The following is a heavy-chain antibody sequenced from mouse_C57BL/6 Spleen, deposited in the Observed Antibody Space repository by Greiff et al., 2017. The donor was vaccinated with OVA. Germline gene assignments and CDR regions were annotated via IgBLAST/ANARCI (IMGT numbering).Heavy chain of an antibody. CDR2: IDPSDSYT. V-gene: IGHV1-69*01. CDR3: ARSDYSNFAWFAY. CDR1: GYTFTSYW. D-gene: IGHD2-5*01. J-gene: IGHJ3*01. Sequence: QVQLQQPGAELVMPGASVKLSCKASGYTFTSYWMHWVKQRPGQGLEWIGEIDPSDSYTNYNQKFKGKSTLTVDKSSSTAYMQLSSLTSEYSAVYYCARSDYSNFAWFAYWGQGTLVTVSA.